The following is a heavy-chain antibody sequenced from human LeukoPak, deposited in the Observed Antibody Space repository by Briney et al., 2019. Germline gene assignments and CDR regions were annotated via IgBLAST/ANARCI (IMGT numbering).Heavy chain of an antibody. J-gene: IGHJ4*02. CDR2: IIPIFGTA. D-gene: IGHD3-22*01. CDR3: ARDYYDSSGYYLIFDY. CDR1: GGTFSSYA. Sequence: SVKVSCTASGGTFSSYAISWVRQAPGQGLEWMGGIIPIFGTANYAQKFQGRVTITADESTSTAYMELSSLRSEDTAVYYCARDYYDSSGYYLIFDYWGQGTLVTVSS. V-gene: IGHV1-69*13.